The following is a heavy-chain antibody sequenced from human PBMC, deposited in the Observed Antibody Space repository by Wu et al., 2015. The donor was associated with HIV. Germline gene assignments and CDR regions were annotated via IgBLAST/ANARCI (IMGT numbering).Heavy chain of an antibody. CDR1: GGPFSSYA. Sequence: QVQLVQSGAEVKKPGSSVKVSCKATGGPFSSYAMSWVRQAPGQGLEWMGRIIPIFGAANYAQKFQDRVTIIADENPRSTVFIWKWDSLRSRGHGPYTYCARGEAXWYRDSPGKKFDPWGPGKTLVTV. D-gene: IGHD1-14*01. J-gene: IGHJ5*02. CDR3: ARGEAXWYRDSPGKKFDP. V-gene: IGHV1-69*18. CDR2: IIPIFGAA.